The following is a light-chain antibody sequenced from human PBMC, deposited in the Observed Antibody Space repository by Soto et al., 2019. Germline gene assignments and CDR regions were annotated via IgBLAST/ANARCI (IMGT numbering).Light chain of an antibody. J-gene: IGKJ1*01. CDR1: QSITSSY. CDR3: HHYGSSHRT. V-gene: IGKV3-20*01. Sequence: VLTQSPGTLSLSPGEKATLSCTARQSITSSYLAWYQQRPGQAPRLLIYGSANRATGIPDRFSGRWSRSAITLTISRLEPEDVAVYYGHHYGSSHRTFVQGTKVEIK. CDR2: GSA.